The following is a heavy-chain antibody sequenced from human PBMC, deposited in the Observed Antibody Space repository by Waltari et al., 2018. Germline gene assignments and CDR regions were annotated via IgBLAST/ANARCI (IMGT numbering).Heavy chain of an antibody. CDR3: ATGGSGDGDVTLWDY. D-gene: IGHD4-17*01. Sequence: QVQLVQSGAEVKKPGASVKVSCKVSGSTLTELSMHWVRQSPGKGLEWMGGFDAEDGETIYAQKFQGRVTMTEDTSTDTAYMELSRVRSADTAVYYCATGGSGDGDVTLWDYWGQGTLVTVSS. V-gene: IGHV1-24*01. J-gene: IGHJ4*02. CDR1: GSTLTELS. CDR2: FDAEDGET.